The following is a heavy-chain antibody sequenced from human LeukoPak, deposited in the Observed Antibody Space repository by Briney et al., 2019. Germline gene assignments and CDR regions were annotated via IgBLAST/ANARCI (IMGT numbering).Heavy chain of an antibody. CDR1: GFTFSDYY. CDR3: ARAPLPSSGWPDYFDY. Sequence: GGSLRLSCAASGFTFSDYYMSWLRQAPGKGLEGVSYISSSGSTIYSADSVKGRFTISRDKAKNSLYLQMNSLRAEDTAVYYCARAPLPSSGWPDYFDYWGQGTLVTVSS. V-gene: IGHV3-11*04. CDR2: ISSSGSTI. D-gene: IGHD6-19*01. J-gene: IGHJ4*02.